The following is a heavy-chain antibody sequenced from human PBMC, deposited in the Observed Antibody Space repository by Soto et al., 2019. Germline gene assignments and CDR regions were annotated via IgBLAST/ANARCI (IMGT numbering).Heavy chain of an antibody. CDR1: GFTFSSYA. D-gene: IGHD6-13*01. CDR2: ISGSGGST. J-gene: IGHJ5*02. V-gene: IGHV3-23*01. CDR3: AKDRAAAYSRWFDP. Sequence: EVQLLESGGGLVQPGGSLRLSCAASGFTFSSYAMSWVRQAPGKGLEWVSAISGSGGSTYYADSVKGRFTISRDNSKNTLYQQLNRLRAEDTAVYYCAKDRAAAYSRWFDPWGQGTLVTVSS.